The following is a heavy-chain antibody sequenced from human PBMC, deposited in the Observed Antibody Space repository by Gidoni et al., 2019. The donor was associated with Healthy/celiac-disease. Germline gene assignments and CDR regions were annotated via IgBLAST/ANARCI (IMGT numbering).Heavy chain of an antibody. CDR2: IYYSGST. V-gene: IGHV4-59*01. CDR1: GGSISRYY. D-gene: IGHD3-22*01. CDR3: ARDYYDSSGYYYVAPWFDP. Sequence: QVQLQESGPGLVKPSETLSLTCTVSGGSISRYYWSWIRQPPGKGLEWIGYIYYSGSTNYNPSLKSRVTISVDTSKNQFSLKLSSVTAADTAVYYCARDYYDSSGYYYVAPWFDPWGQGTLVTVSS. J-gene: IGHJ5*02.